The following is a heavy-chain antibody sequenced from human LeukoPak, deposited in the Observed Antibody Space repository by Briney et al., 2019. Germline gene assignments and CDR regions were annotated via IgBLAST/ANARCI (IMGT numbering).Heavy chain of an antibody. J-gene: IGHJ4*02. CDR3: VKGPPVWEL. CDR1: GFTFGNAY. Sequence: PGGSLRLSCSASGFTFGNAYMSGVRQAPGKAREGVACIKQDGREKDYGDSVKGRFTISRDNAKNSLYLQMDNLRAEDTAIYYCVKGPPVWELWGQGALVTVSS. V-gene: IGHV3-7*01. D-gene: IGHD1-26*01. CDR2: IKQDGREK.